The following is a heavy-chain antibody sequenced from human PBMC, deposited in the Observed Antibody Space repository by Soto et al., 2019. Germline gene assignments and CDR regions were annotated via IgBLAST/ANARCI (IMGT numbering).Heavy chain of an antibody. V-gene: IGHV4-59*08. CDR3: ARLGLGAPGGGFDY. Sequence: SETLSLTCTVSGGSISSYYWSWIRQPPGKGLEWIGYIYYSGSTNYNPSLKSRVTISVDTSKNQFSLKLSSVTAADTAVYYCARLGLGAPGGGFDYWGQGTLVTVSS. J-gene: IGHJ4*02. CDR1: GGSISSYY. D-gene: IGHD3-9*01. CDR2: IYYSGST.